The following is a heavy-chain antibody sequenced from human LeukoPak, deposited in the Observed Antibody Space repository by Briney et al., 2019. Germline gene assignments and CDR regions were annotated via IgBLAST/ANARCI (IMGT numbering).Heavy chain of an antibody. V-gene: IGHV4-4*07. J-gene: IGHJ4*02. D-gene: IGHD1-26*01. CDR2: IYTSGST. CDR3: ARDSIVGATTVFDY. Sequence: SETLSLTCTVSGGSISSYYWSWIRQPAGKGLEWIGRIYTSGSTNYNPSLKSRVTMSVDTSKNQFSLKLSSVTAADTAVYHCARDSIVGATTVFDYWGQGTLVTVSS. CDR1: GGSISSYY.